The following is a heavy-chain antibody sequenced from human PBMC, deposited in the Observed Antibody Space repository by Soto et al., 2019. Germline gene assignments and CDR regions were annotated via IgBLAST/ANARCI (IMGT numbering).Heavy chain of an antibody. V-gene: IGHV5-51*01. CDR2: IYPGDSDT. CDR3: ASSYYYDSSGYSGAFDI. CDR1: GYSFTSYW. J-gene: IGHJ3*02. D-gene: IGHD3-22*01. Sequence: GESLKISCKGSGYSFTSYWIGWVRQMPGKGLEWMGIIYPGDSDTRYSPSFQGQVTISAGKPISTAYLQWSSLKASDTAMYYCASSYYYDSSGYSGAFDIWGQGTMVTVSS.